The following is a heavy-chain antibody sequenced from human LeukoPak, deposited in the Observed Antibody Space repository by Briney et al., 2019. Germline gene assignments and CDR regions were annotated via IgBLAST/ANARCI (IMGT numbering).Heavy chain of an antibody. J-gene: IGHJ3*02. V-gene: IGHV5-51*01. CDR2: IYPGDSDT. CDR3: ARPYSSGWYDAFDI. Sequence: GESLKISCKDSGYNFTTYWIGWVRQMPGKGLEWMGIIYPGDSDTRYSPSFQGQVTISADKSISTAYLQWSSLKASDTAMYYCARPYSSGWYDAFDIWGQGTMVTVSS. CDR1: GYNFTTYW. D-gene: IGHD6-19*01.